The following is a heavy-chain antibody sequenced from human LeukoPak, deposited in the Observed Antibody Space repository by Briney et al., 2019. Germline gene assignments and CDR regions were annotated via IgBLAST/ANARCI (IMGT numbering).Heavy chain of an antibody. J-gene: IGHJ4*02. CDR1: GYTFTSYG. CDR2: ISAYNGNT. D-gene: IGHD3-10*01. Sequence: ASVKVSCKASGYTFTSYGISWVRQAPGQGLEWMGWISAYNGNTNYAQKLQGRVTMITDTSTSTAYMELRSLRSDDTAVYYCARASDPELLPSYYYGSGSYLGYWGQGTLVTVSS. CDR3: ARASDPELLPSYYYGSGSYLGY. V-gene: IGHV1-18*01.